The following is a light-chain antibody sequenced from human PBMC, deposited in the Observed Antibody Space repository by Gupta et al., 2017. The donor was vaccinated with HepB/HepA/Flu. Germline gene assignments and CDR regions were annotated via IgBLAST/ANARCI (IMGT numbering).Light chain of an antibody. Sequence: EIVMTPSPAALSVSPGERATLSCRASQSVSSNLAWYQQKPGQAPRLLIYGASTRATGIPARCSGSGSGTEFTLTISSLQSEDFAVYYCQQYNNWPPYTFGQGTKLEIK. V-gene: IGKV3-15*01. CDR2: GAS. CDR1: QSVSSN. CDR3: QQYNNWPPYT. J-gene: IGKJ2*01.